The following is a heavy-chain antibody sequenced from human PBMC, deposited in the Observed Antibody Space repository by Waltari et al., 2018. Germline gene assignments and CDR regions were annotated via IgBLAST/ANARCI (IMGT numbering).Heavy chain of an antibody. Sequence: QVQLQGSGPGLVKASETLSLTCTVSGGSISSQYWSWIRQSPGKGLEYIGHISYSGSTNYTPSLNSRVTIVLDTSENQFSLRLTSVTAADTAVYYCARGWGSSGGWEEENPHGFDSWGQGTTVTVSS. CDR1: GGSISSQY. CDR3: ARGWGSSGGWEEENPHGFDS. V-gene: IGHV4-59*11. J-gene: IGHJ3*02. CDR2: ISYSGST. D-gene: IGHD6-25*01.